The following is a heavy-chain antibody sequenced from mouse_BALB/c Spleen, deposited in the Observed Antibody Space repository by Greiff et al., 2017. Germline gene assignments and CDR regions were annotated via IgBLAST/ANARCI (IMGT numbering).Heavy chain of an antibody. D-gene: IGHD1-1*01. CDR3: ARGHYGNYFDY. J-gene: IGHJ2*01. CDR1: GFTFSSYA. Sequence: EVKLMESGGGLVKPGGSLKLSCAASGFTFSSYAMSWVRQTPEKRLEWVASISSGGSTYYPDSVKGRFTISRDNARNILYLQMSSLRSEDTAMYYCARGHYGNYFDYWGQGTTLTVSS. V-gene: IGHV5-6-5*01. CDR2: ISSGGST.